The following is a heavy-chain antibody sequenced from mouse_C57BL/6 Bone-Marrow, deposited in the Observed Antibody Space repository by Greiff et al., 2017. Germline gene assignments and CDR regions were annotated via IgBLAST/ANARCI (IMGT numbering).Heavy chain of an antibody. D-gene: IGHD2-4*01. Sequence: EVKLMESGGDLVKPGGSLKLSCAASGFTFSSYGMSWVRQTPDKRLEWVATISSGGSYTYYPDSVKGRFTISRDNAKNTLYLQMSSLKSEDTAMYYCASDYDYDNYAMDYWGQGTSVTVSS. V-gene: IGHV5-6*01. CDR1: GFTFSSYG. CDR3: ASDYDYDNYAMDY. CDR2: ISSGGSYT. J-gene: IGHJ4*01.